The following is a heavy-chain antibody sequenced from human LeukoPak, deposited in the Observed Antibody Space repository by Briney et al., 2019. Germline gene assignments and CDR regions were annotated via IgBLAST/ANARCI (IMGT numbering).Heavy chain of an antibody. J-gene: IGHJ4*02. V-gene: IGHV3-66*01. D-gene: IGHD3-22*01. Sequence: GGSLRLSCAASGFTVSTKFMSWVRQAPGKGLEWVSVLYDGGITYYADSVKGRFTISGDNSKNMLFLQMNSLRAEDTAVYYCARFYDTSGYLDCWGQGTLVTASS. CDR2: LYDGGIT. CDR3: ARFYDTSGYLDC. CDR1: GFTVSTKF.